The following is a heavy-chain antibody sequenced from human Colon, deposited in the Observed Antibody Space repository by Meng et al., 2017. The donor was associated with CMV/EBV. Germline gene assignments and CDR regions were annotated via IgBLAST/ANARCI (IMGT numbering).Heavy chain of an antibody. D-gene: IGHD2-2*01. CDR1: GYTFTSYD. CDR3: AKDRGVIVVVPAAIFDY. Sequence: ASVKVSCKASGYTFTSYDINWVRQATGQGLEWMGWMNPNSGNTGYAQKFQGRVTMTRNTSISTAYMELSSLRSEDTAVYYCAKDRGVIVVVPAAIFDYWGQGTLVTVSS. J-gene: IGHJ4*02. CDR2: MNPNSGNT. V-gene: IGHV1-8*01.